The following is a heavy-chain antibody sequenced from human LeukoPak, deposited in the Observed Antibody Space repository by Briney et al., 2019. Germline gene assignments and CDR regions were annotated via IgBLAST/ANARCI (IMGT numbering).Heavy chain of an antibody. CDR3: ARTGTTYGFHR. V-gene: IGHV3-30*19. CDR2: IRNDGNNK. Sequence: PGGSLRLSCAASGFIFKTFGMHWVRQAPGKGLEWVAVIRNDGNNKHYADAVKGRFTISRDNTKNTLYLQMNSLISQDRVGYYCARTGTTYGFHRWGKGTLVTVPS. CDR1: GFIFKTFG. D-gene: IGHD1-1*01. J-gene: IGHJ5*02.